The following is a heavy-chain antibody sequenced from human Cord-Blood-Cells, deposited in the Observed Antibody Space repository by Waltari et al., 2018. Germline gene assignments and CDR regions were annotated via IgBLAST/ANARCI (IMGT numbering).Heavy chain of an antibody. J-gene: IGHJ4*02. CDR2: IKSKTDGGTT. D-gene: IGHD2-2*02. Sequence: GKGLEWVGRIKSKTDGGTTDYAAPVKGRFTISRDDSKNTLYLQMNSLKTEDTAVYYCTTDRLGYCSSTSYYIFDYWGQGTLVTVSS. V-gene: IGHV3-15*01. CDR3: TTDRLGYCSSTSYYIFDY.